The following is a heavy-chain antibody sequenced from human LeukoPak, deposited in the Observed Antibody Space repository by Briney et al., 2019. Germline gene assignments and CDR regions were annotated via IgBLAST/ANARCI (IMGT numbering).Heavy chain of an antibody. Sequence: SQTLSLTCAISGDSVSTNSAGWNWIRQSPSRGLEWLGRTYYNSNWCKDYAASVKSRITINPDTSKNQFSLQLNSVTPEDTAVYYCARGWLQSGFDYWGQGTLVTVSS. V-gene: IGHV6-1*01. CDR3: ARGWLQSGFDY. CDR1: GDSVSTNSAG. CDR2: TYYNSNWCK. J-gene: IGHJ4*02. D-gene: IGHD5-24*01.